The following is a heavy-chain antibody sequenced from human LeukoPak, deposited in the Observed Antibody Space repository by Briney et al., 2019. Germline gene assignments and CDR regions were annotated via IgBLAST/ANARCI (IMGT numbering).Heavy chain of an antibody. D-gene: IGHD3-3*01. J-gene: IGHJ4*02. V-gene: IGHV5-10-1*01. CDR3: ARHVPLRFLEGPLDY. Sequence: GESLKISRKGSGYSFTSYWISWVRQMPGKGLEWMGRIDPSDSYTNYSPSFQGHVTISADKSISTAYLQWSSLKASDTAMYYCARHVPLRFLEGPLDYWGQGTLVTVSS. CDR1: GYSFTSYW. CDR2: IDPSDSYT.